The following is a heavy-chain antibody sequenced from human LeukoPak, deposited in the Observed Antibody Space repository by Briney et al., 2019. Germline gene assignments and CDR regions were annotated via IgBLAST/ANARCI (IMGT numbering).Heavy chain of an antibody. CDR3: ARRVYCSSTSCYHYYYYMDV. D-gene: IGHD2-2*01. J-gene: IGHJ6*03. Sequence: GASVKVSCKXSGYTFTTYYVHWVRQAPGQGLEWMGIINPSDGSTTYSQKFQGRVTMSRDTSTRTVYMELSSLRSDDTAVYYCARRVYCSSTSCYHYYYYMDVWGKGTTVTVSS. CDR2: INPSDGST. V-gene: IGHV1-46*03. CDR1: GYTFTTYY.